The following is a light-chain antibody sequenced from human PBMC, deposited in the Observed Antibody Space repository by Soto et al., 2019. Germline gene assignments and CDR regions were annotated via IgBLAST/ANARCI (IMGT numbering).Light chain of an antibody. CDR2: GAS. J-gene: IGKJ5*01. V-gene: IGKV3-20*01. CDR1: QSVSSSS. Sequence: EIMLTQSPGTLSLSPGERATLSCRASQSVSSSSLAWYQQKPGQAPRLLIYGASNRATGITDRFSGSGSGTDFTLSISRLEREDLAVYYCQQYGRSPPITFGQGTRLEN. CDR3: QQYGRSPPIT.